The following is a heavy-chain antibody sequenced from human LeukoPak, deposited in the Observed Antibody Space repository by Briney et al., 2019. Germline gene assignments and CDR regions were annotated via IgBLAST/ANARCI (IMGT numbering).Heavy chain of an antibody. J-gene: IGHJ3*02. CDR1: GGSFSGYY. CDR3: ARSLGSTSFAFDI. CDR2: INHSGST. V-gene: IGHV4-34*01. Sequence: SETLSLTCAVYGGSFSGYYWSWIRQPPGKGLEWIGEINHSGSTNYNPSLKSRVTISVDTSKNQFSLKLSSVTAADTAVYYCARSLGSTSFAFDIWGQGTMVTVSS. D-gene: IGHD2-2*01.